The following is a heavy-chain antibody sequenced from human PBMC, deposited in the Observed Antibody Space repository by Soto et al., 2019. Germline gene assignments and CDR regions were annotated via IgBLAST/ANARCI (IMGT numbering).Heavy chain of an antibody. D-gene: IGHD5-18*01. CDR2: VDYSGTA. V-gene: IGHV4-59*12. CDR3: ARADTAMTTPFDY. CDR1: GGSISNFY. Sequence: QVQLQESGPGLVKPPETLSLTCTVSGGSISNFYWSWIRQPPGKGLEWIGYVDYSGTANYNPSLKSRVSRSVDTSKNQLSLKVTSVTAADTAMYYCARADTAMTTPFDYWGQGTLVTVSS. J-gene: IGHJ4*02.